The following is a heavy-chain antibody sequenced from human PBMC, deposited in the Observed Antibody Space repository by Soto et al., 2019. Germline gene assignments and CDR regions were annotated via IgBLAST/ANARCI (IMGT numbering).Heavy chain of an antibody. Sequence: SETLSLTCTVSGGSISSGGYYWSWIRQHPGKGLEWIGYIYYSGSTYYNPSLKSRVTISVDTSKNQFSLKLSSVTAADTAVYYCARFGMYCGGDCYSRDYYYYYGMDVWGQGTTVTVSS. CDR2: IYYSGST. CDR1: GGSISSGGYY. V-gene: IGHV4-31*03. J-gene: IGHJ6*02. D-gene: IGHD2-21*02. CDR3: ARFGMYCGGDCYSRDYYYYYGMDV.